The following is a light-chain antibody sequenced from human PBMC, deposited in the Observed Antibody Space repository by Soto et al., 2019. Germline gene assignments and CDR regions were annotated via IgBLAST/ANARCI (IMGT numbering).Light chain of an antibody. CDR3: SSWTSSVPYV. CDR2: EVS. V-gene: IGLV2-8*01. CDR1: SRDVGAYNY. J-gene: IGLJ1*01. Sequence: QSALTQPPSASGSPGQSGTISCTGTSRDVGAYNYVSWYQQRPGKAPKLIIYEVSNRPSGVPDRFSASKSGNTASLTVSGLQAEDEADYYCSSWTSSVPYVFGSGTKLTVL.